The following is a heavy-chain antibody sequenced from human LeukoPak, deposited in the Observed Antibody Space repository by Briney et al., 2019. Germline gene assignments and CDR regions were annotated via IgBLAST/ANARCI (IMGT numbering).Heavy chain of an antibody. Sequence: PSETLSLTCAVYGGSFSGYYWSWIRQPPGKGLEWIGEINHSGSTNYNPSLKSRVTISVDTSKNQFSLKLSSVTAADTAVYYCARGPTLRITMVRGVLSFDYWGQGTLVTVSS. D-gene: IGHD3-10*01. CDR1: GGSFSGYY. CDR3: ARGPTLRITMVRGVLSFDY. V-gene: IGHV4-34*01. CDR2: INHSGST. J-gene: IGHJ4*02.